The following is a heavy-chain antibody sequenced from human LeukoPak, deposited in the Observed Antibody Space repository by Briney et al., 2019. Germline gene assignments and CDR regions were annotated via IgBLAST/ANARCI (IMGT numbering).Heavy chain of an antibody. CDR1: GYTFTSYD. Sequence: GASVKVSCKASGYTFTSYDINWVRQATGQGLEWMGWMNPNSGNTGYAQKFQGRVTMTRNTSISTAYMELSSLRSEDTAVYYCARSPTNDYGDYPARYGMDVWGQGTTVTVSS. J-gene: IGHJ6*02. CDR3: ARSPTNDYGDYPARYGMDV. D-gene: IGHD4-17*01. V-gene: IGHV1-8*01. CDR2: MNPNSGNT.